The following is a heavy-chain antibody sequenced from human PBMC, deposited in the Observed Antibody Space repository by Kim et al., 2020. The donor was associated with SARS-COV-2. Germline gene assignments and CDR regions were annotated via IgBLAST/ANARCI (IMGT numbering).Heavy chain of an antibody. D-gene: IGHD3-10*01. Sequence: GGSLRLSCVASGFTFSNFWMNWVRQAPGKGLEWVGNINKDGSEKNYVDSVKGRFTISRDNVQNSLYLQMNSLRAEDTAVYYCARKDYGSGTDDAFDVWAKGHWSASL. CDR2: INKDGSEK. V-gene: IGHV3-7*01. CDR1: GFTFSNFW. J-gene: IGHJ3*01. CDR3: ARKDYGSGTDDAFDV.